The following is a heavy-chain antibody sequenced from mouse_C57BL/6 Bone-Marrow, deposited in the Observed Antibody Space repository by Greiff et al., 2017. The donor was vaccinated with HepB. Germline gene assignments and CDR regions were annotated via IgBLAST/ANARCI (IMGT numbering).Heavy chain of an antibody. CDR2: INYDGSST. V-gene: IGHV5-16*01. CDR1: GFTFSDYY. Sequence: EVKLMESEGGLVQPGSSMKLSCTASGFTFSDYYMAWVRQVPEKGLEWVANINYDGSSTYYLDSLKSRFLISRDNAKNILYLQMSSLKSEDKATYCCAIDLGDFDYWGQGTTLTVSS. CDR3: AIDLGDFDY. J-gene: IGHJ2*01.